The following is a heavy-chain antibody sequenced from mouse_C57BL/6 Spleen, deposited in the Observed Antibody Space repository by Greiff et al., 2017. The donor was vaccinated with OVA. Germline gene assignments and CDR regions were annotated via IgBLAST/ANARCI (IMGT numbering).Heavy chain of an antibody. V-gene: IGHV1-64*01. CDR3: ARRSTMVTTYYFDY. CDR1: GYTFTSYW. J-gene: IGHJ2*01. Sequence: VQLQQPGAELVKPGASVKLSCKASGYTFTSYWMHWVKQRPGQGLEWIGMIHPNSGSTNYNEKFKSKATLTVDKSSSTAYMQLSSLTSEDSAVYYCARRSTMVTTYYFDYWGQGTTLTVSS. D-gene: IGHD2-2*01. CDR2: IHPNSGST.